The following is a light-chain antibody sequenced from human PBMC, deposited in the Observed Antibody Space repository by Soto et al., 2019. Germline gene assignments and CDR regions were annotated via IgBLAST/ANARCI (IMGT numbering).Light chain of an antibody. J-gene: IGKJ2*01. CDR2: GAS. V-gene: IGKV3-20*01. Sequence: EIVLTKSPGTLSLSPGERATLSCRASQSVSSSYLAWYQHKPGQAPRLLIYGASSRATGIPDRFSGSGSGTDFTLTISRLELEDFAVYYCQQYGSSPHTFGEGTKLEIK. CDR3: QQYGSSPHT. CDR1: QSVSSSY.